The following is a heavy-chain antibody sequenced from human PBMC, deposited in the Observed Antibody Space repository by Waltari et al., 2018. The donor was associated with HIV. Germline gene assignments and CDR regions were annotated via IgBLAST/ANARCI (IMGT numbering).Heavy chain of an antibody. Sequence: QLQLQESGPGLVKPSETLSLTCTVSGGSISSSSYYWGWIRSPPGKGLEWIGSIYYSGSTYYNPSLKSRVTISVDTSKNQFSLKLSSVTAADTAVYYCARVKGRITIFGVVMGTNWFDPWGQGTLVTVSS. CDR3: ARVKGRITIFGVVMGTNWFDP. J-gene: IGHJ5*02. CDR2: IYYSGST. CDR1: GGSISSSSYY. V-gene: IGHV4-39*07. D-gene: IGHD3-3*01.